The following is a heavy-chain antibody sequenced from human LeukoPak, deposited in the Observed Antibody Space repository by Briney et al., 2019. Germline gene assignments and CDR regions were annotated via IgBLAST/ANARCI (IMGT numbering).Heavy chain of an antibody. Sequence: GGSLRLSCAASGFTFSSYWMSWVRQAPGKGLEWVANIKQDGSEKYYVDSVKGRFTISRDNAKNSLYLQMNSLRAEDTAVYYCARDSAMVRGVIHYWGQGTLVTVSS. D-gene: IGHD3-10*01. CDR2: IKQDGSEK. J-gene: IGHJ4*02. CDR3: ARDSAMVRGVIHY. V-gene: IGHV3-7*01. CDR1: GFTFSSYW.